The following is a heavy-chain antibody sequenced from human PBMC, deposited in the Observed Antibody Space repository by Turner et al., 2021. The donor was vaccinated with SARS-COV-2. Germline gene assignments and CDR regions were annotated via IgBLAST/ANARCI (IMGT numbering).Heavy chain of an antibody. CDR2: INSDGSST. Sequence: EVQLVESGGALVQPGGSLRLSCAAAAFTFSSYWMHWVRQAPGKGLVGVSRINSDGSSTSYADSVKGRFTISRDNAKNTLYLQMNSLRAEDTAVYYCARDLYDFWSGYYSHYFDYWGQGTLVTVSS. CDR1: AFTFSSYW. J-gene: IGHJ4*02. D-gene: IGHD3-3*01. V-gene: IGHV3-74*01. CDR3: ARDLYDFWSGYYSHYFDY.